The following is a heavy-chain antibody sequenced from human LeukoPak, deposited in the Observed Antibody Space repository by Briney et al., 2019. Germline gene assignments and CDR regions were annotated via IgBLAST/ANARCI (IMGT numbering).Heavy chain of an antibody. J-gene: IGHJ5*02. D-gene: IGHD2-2*01. Sequence: PSETLSLTCAVSGGAISSSNWWSWVRQPPGKGLEWIGEIYHSGSTNYNPSLKSRVTISVDKSKNQFSLKLSSVTAADTAVYYCARDWVPAASWFDPWGQGTLVTVPS. CDR2: IYHSGST. CDR1: GGAISSSNW. V-gene: IGHV4-4*02. CDR3: ARDWVPAASWFDP.